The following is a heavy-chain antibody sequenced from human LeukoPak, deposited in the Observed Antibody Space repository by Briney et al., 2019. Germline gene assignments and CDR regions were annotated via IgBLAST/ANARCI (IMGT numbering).Heavy chain of an antibody. J-gene: IGHJ3*02. D-gene: IGHD6-13*01. CDR1: GFTFYNYA. CDR3: ARDSLGPGAFDI. CDR2: ISSSSSYI. Sequence: GGSLRLSCAASGFTFYNYAMSWVRQAPGKGLEWVSSISSSSSYIYYADSVKGRFTISRDNAKNSLYLQMNSLRAEDTAVYYCARDSLGPGAFDIWGQGTMVTVSS. V-gene: IGHV3-21*01.